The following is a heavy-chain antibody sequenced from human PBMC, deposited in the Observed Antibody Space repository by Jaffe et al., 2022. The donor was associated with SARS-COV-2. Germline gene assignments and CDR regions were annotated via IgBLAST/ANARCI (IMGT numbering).Heavy chain of an antibody. J-gene: IGHJ4*02. CDR2: IRQDGSDK. V-gene: IGHV3-7*03. D-gene: IGHD4-17*01. Sequence: EVQLVESGGGLVQPGGSLRLSCAASGFTFSNYWMNWVRQAPGKGLEWVANIRQDGSDKYYVDSVKGRFTISRDNPRNSLYLQMNSLRADDTAVYYCVSTTRSQTTVVTVPSVYWGQGTLVTVSS. CDR3: VSTTRSQTTVVTVPSVY. CDR1: GFTFSNYW.